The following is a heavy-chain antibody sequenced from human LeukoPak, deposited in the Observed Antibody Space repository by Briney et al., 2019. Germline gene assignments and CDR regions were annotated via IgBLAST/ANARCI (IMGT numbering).Heavy chain of an antibody. V-gene: IGHV4-34*01. D-gene: IGHD3-22*01. J-gene: IGHJ3*02. CDR3: ARAGGYDSSGYYGQFDAFDI. CDR1: GGSFSGYY. Sequence: SETLSLTCAAYGGSFSGYYWSWIRQPPGKGLEWIGEINHSGSTNYNPSLKSRVTISVDTSKNQFSLKLSSVTAADTAVYYCARAGGYDSSGYYGQFDAFDIWGQGTMVTVSS. CDR2: INHSGST.